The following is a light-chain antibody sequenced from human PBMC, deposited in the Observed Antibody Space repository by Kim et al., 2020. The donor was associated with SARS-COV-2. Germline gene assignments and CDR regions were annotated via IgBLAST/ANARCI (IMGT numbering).Light chain of an antibody. J-gene: IGKJ4*01. Sequence: LAPGERATLSCRARKSVPSNALAWYQQKPGQTPRLLIYGASSRAPGIPDRFSGSGSGTDFSLTISRLEPEDFAVYYCQQYGSSPRFGGGTKVDIK. CDR1: KSVPSNA. CDR2: GAS. V-gene: IGKV3-20*01. CDR3: QQYGSSPR.